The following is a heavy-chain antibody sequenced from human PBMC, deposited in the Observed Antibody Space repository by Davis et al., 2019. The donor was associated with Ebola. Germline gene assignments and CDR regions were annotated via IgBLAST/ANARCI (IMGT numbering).Heavy chain of an antibody. CDR2: IYSGGST. Sequence: GESLKISCAASGFTVSSNYMSWVRQAPGKGLEWVSVIYSGGSTYYADSVKGRFTISRDNSKNTLYLQMNSLRAEDTAVYYCAGGVAIFGVVDYWGQGTLVTVSS. J-gene: IGHJ4*02. CDR3: AGGVAIFGVVDY. D-gene: IGHD3-3*01. CDR1: GFTVSSNY. V-gene: IGHV3-66*01.